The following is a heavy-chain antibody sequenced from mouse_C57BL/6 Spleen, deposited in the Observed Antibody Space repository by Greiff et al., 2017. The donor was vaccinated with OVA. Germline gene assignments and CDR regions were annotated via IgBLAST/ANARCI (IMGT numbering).Heavy chain of an antibody. CDR2: INPYNGGT. Sequence: VQLQQSGPVLVKPGASVKMSCKASGYTFTDYYMNWVKQSHGKSLEWIGVINPYNGGTSYNQKFKGKATLTVDKSSSTAYMELNSLTSEDSAVYYCARYDYDDGRYFDYWGQGTTLTVSS. D-gene: IGHD2-4*01. CDR3: ARYDYDDGRYFDY. CDR1: GYTFTDYY. J-gene: IGHJ2*01. V-gene: IGHV1-19*01.